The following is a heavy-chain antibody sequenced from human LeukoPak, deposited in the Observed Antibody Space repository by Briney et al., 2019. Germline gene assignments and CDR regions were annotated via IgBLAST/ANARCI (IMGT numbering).Heavy chain of an antibody. CDR3: ARESSSYLAAFDI. D-gene: IGHD6-6*01. CDR2: INHSGST. CDR1: GGSFSGYY. V-gene: IGHV4-34*01. J-gene: IGHJ3*02. Sequence: SETLSLTCAVYGGSFSGYYWSWIRQPPGKGLEWIGEINHSGSTNYNPSLKSRVTISVDRSKNQFSLKLSSVTAADTAVYYCARESSSYLAAFDIWGQGTMVTVAS.